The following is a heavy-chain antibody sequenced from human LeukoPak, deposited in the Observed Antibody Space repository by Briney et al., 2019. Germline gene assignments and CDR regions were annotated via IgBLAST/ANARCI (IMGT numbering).Heavy chain of an antibody. Sequence: GGSLRLSCAASGFTFSNAWMSWVRQAPGKGLEWVGRIKSKTDGGTTDYAAPVKGRFTISRDDSKNTLYLQMNSLKTEDTAVYYCAKRNSITMIVETPSDYWGQGTLVTVPS. CDR3: AKRNSITMIVETPSDY. CDR2: IKSKTDGGTT. J-gene: IGHJ4*02. D-gene: IGHD3-22*01. CDR1: GFTFSNAW. V-gene: IGHV3-15*01.